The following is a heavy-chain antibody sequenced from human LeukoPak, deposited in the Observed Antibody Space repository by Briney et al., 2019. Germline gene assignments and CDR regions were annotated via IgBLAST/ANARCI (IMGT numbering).Heavy chain of an antibody. Sequence: GGSLRLSCAASGFTFNRNGISWVRQAPGEGLEWVSTIGGGGDKTIYADSVKGRFTISRDNSKNMLYLQMTSLTGEDTALYYCVKRGDASSGWGDHDYWGQGALVTASS. J-gene: IGHJ4*02. CDR3: VKRGDASSGWGDHDY. V-gene: IGHV3-23*01. CDR2: IGGGGDKT. D-gene: IGHD6-19*01. CDR1: GFTFNRNG.